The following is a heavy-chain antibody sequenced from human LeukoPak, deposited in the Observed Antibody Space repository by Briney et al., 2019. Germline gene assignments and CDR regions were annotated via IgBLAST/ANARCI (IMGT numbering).Heavy chain of an antibody. D-gene: IGHD2-2*01. V-gene: IGHV1-2*02. Sequence: ASVKVSCKASGYTFTGYYMHWVRQAPGQGLEWMGWINPNRGGTNYAQKFQGRVTMTRDTSISTAYMELSRLRSDDTAVYYCARDRRIVVVPAAIRSKPNWFDPWGQGTLVTVSS. CDR3: ARDRRIVVVPAAIRSKPNWFDP. CDR1: GYTFTGYY. CDR2: INPNRGGT. J-gene: IGHJ5*02.